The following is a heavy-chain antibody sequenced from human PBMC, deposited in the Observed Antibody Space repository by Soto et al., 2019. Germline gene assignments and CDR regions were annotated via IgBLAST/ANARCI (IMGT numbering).Heavy chain of an antibody. Sequence: ASVKVSCKASGYTFTGYYMHWVRQAPGQGLEWMGWINPNSGGTNYAQKFQGWVTMTRDTSISSAYMELSRLRSDDTAVYYCARDIVGGRLDAFDIWGQGTMVTVSS. V-gene: IGHV1-2*04. CDR2: INPNSGGT. D-gene: IGHD1-26*01. J-gene: IGHJ3*02. CDR1: GYTFTGYY. CDR3: ARDIVGGRLDAFDI.